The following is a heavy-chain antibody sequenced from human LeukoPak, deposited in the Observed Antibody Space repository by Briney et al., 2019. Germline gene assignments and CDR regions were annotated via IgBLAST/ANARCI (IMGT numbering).Heavy chain of an antibody. V-gene: IGHV4-39*01. CDR3: ARLTALAGHRGAFDI. CDR1: GGSIGGHTFY. D-gene: IGHD6-19*01. CDR2: IYYNGNT. Sequence: SETLSLTCNVSGGSIGGHTFYWDWIRQPPGKGLEWIATIYYNGNTFYNPSLKSRVAISIDISKSQFSLHLSSVTAADTVIYSWARLTALAGHRGAFDIGAQGQWSPSLQ. J-gene: IGHJ3*02.